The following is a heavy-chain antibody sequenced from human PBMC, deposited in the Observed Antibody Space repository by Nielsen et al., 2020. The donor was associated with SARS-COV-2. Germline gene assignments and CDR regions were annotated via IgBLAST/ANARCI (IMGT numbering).Heavy chain of an antibody. CDR2: INPYSGGT. J-gene: IGHJ6*02. Sequence: ASVKVSCKASGYTFGDYGVSWVRQAPGQGLEWMGRINPYSGGTNYAQKFQGTVTMTRDASISTVYMELTSDDTAVYYCARARATIFGLVMSYGMDVWGQGTTVAVSS. V-gene: IGHV1-2*06. CDR1: GYTFGDYG. D-gene: IGHD3/OR15-3a*01. CDR3: ARARATIFGLVMSYGMDV.